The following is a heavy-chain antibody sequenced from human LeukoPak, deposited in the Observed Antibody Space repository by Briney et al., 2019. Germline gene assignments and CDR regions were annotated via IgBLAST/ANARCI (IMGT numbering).Heavy chain of an antibody. V-gene: IGHV3-48*01. J-gene: IGHJ4*02. Sequence: PWGSLRLSCAASGFTFSSYSMNWVRQAPGKGLEWVSHISSSSSTIYYADSVKGRFTISRDNAKNSLYLQMNSLRAEDTAVYYCIVLAVAGTFGFDYWGQGTLVTVSS. D-gene: IGHD6-19*01. CDR3: IVLAVAGTFGFDY. CDR1: GFTFSSYS. CDR2: ISSSSSTI.